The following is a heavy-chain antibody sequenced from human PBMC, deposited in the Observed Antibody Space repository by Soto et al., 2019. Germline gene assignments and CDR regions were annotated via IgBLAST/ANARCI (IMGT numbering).Heavy chain of an antibody. D-gene: IGHD5-12*01. CDR1: GYTFTSYA. CDR2: INAGNGNT. J-gene: IGHJ4*02. CDR3: ARGDGYNYSDY. V-gene: IGHV1-3*01. Sequence: ASVKVSCKASGYTFTSYAMHWVRQAPGQRLEWMGWINAGNGNTKYSQKFQGRVTITRDTSASTAYMELSSLRSEDTAVYYCARGDGYNYSDYWGQGTLVTVSS.